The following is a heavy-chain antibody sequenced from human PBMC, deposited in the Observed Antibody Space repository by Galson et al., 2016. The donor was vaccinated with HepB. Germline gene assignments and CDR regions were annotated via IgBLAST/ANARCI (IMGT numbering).Heavy chain of an antibody. Sequence: SLRLSCAASGFTFSSYGMHWVRQAPGKGLEWVAVIAGNGRGQYYADSVRGRFTISRDDSKNTVDLQMSSLRAEDTAVYYCAKIWGSTTRYDYWGQGTLVTVSS. J-gene: IGHJ4*02. CDR2: IAGNGRGQ. D-gene: IGHD2-2*01. CDR1: GFTFSSYG. V-gene: IGHV3-30*18. CDR3: AKIWGSTTRYDY.